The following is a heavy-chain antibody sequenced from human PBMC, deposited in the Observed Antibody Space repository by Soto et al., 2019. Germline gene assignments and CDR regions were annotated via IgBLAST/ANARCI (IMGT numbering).Heavy chain of an antibody. CDR2: IIPIFGTA. J-gene: IGHJ6*02. CDR3: ARISPYYDISASSYYGMHV. Sequence: ASVKVSCKASGGTFSSYAISWVRQAPGQGLEWMGGIIPIFGTANYAQKFQGRVTITADESTSTAYMELSSLRSEDTAVYYCARISPYYDISASSYYGMHVWGQGTTVTAP. CDR1: GGTFSSYA. D-gene: IGHD3-9*01. V-gene: IGHV1-69*13.